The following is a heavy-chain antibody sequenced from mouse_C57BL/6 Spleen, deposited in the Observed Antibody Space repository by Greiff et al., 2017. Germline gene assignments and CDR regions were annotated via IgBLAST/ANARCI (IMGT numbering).Heavy chain of an antibody. D-gene: IGHD1-1*01. V-gene: IGHV3-8*01. J-gene: IGHJ2*01. Sequence: DVQLQESGPGLAKPSQTLSFTCSVTGYSITSDYWNWIRKFPGNKLEYMGYISYSGSTYYNPSLKSRISITRDTSKNQYYLQLNSVTTEDTATYYCARAGIYYSGSSYDFDYWGQGTTLTVSS. CDR3: ARAGIYYSGSSYDFDY. CDR2: ISYSGST. CDR1: GYSITSDY.